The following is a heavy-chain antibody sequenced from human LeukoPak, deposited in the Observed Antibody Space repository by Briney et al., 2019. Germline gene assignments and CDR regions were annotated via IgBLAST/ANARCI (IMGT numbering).Heavy chain of an antibody. CDR3: ARELITFLVHLPYDAFDI. CDR1: RYTFTSYY. D-gene: IGHD3-16*01. Sequence: ASVKVSCKASRYTFTSYYMHWVRQAPGQGLEWMGIINPSGGSTSYAQKFQGRVTMTRDTSTSTVYMELSSLRSEDTAVYYCARELITFLVHLPYDAFDIWGQGTMVTVSS. V-gene: IGHV1-46*01. CDR2: INPSGGST. J-gene: IGHJ3*02.